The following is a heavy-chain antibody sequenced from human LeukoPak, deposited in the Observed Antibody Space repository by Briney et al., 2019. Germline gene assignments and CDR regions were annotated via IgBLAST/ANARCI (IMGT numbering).Heavy chain of an antibody. J-gene: IGHJ5*01. CDR1: SGSFSDHY. D-gene: IGHD3-10*01. V-gene: IGHV4-34*01. CDR3: ARMIRGVQSHLSWFDS. Sequence: PSETLSLTCAVYSGSFSDHYWSWIRQSPGKGLEWIGEMNHSGTTNYFPSLKSRATISVDTSKNQFSLKLSSVTAADTAVYYCARMIRGVQSHLSWFDSWGQGTLVTVSS. CDR2: MNHSGTT.